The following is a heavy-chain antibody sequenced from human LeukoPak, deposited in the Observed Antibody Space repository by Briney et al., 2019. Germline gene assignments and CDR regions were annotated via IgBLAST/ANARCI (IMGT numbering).Heavy chain of an antibody. CDR3: AASYSTSWPEMDY. Sequence: SETLSLTCTVSGVSISSYYWSWIRQPPGKGLEWIGTVYYSGSTYYNPSLKSRVTISVDTSRNQFSLKLSSVSAADTAVYYCAASYSTSWPEMDYWGQGTLVTVSS. V-gene: IGHV4-59*04. J-gene: IGHJ4*02. CDR2: VYYSGST. D-gene: IGHD6-13*01. CDR1: GVSISSYY.